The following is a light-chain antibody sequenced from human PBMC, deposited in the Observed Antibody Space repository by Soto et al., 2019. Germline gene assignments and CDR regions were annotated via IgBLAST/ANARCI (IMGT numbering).Light chain of an antibody. CDR1: QTVRSY. CDR2: ATS. V-gene: IGKV1-39*01. J-gene: IGKJ5*01. CDR3: QQSFTPPT. Sequence: EIQRNQSPSSLSAYAGDRVNITCRASQTVRSYLNWYQQKPGTVPKILIYATSNLQIGVPSRFSGRCFGTDFTLTISSLQPEDFATDYCQQSFTPPTCGQGTRLEI.